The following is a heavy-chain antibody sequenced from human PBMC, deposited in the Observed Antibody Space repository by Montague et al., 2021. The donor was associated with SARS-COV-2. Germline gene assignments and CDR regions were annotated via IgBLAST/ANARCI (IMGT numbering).Heavy chain of an antibody. J-gene: IGHJ3*02. CDR3: ARPLVRGVPKAFDI. CDR1: GGSITRNYY. D-gene: IGHD3-10*01. CDR2: IYYSGTT. Sequence: SETLSLTCTVSGGSITRNYYCGWIRQPPGKGLEWVGNIYYSGTTFINPSLESRVTISVDASKNQFSLHLTSVPAADTAVYYCARPLVRGVPKAFDIWGQGALVIVSS. V-gene: IGHV4-39*01.